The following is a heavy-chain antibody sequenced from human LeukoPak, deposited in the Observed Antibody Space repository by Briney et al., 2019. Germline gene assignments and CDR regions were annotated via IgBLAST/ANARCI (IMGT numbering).Heavy chain of an antibody. J-gene: IGHJ4*02. CDR1: GYSFTTYW. Sequence: GESLKISCRGSGYSFTTYWIGWVRQMPGKGLEWMGIIYPGDSDTRYTPSFRGQVTLSVDKSINTAYLQWSSLKASDTAMYYCARRQGCSSASCTPDYWGQGTLVTVSP. CDR3: ARRQGCSSASCTPDY. V-gene: IGHV5-51*01. CDR2: IYPGDSDT. D-gene: IGHD2-2*01.